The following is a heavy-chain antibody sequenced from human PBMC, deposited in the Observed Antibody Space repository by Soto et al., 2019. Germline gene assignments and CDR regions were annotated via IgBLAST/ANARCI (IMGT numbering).Heavy chain of an antibody. Sequence: QVQLVESGGGVVQPGRSLRLSCAASGFTFSSYAMHWVRQAPGKGLEWVAVISYDGSNKYYADSVKGRFTISRDNSKNTLYLKMTSLRAEDTAVYYCARDWGYYYDSSGYYPGYWGQGTLVTVSS. CDR2: ISYDGSNK. D-gene: IGHD3-22*01. V-gene: IGHV3-30-3*01. J-gene: IGHJ4*02. CDR3: ARDWGYYYDSSGYYPGY. CDR1: GFTFSSYA.